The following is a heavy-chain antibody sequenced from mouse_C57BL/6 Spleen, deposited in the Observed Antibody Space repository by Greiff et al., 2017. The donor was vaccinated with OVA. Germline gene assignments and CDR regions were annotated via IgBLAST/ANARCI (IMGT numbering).Heavy chain of an antibody. J-gene: IGHJ1*03. CDR1: GYTFTDYE. D-gene: IGHD1-1*01. CDR2: IDPETGGT. Sequence: QVQLQQSGAVLVRPGASVTLSCKASGYTFTDYEMHWVKQTPVHGLEWIGAIDPETGGTAYNQKFKGKAILTADKSSSTAYMELRSLTSEDSAVYYCTRRGTTNWYFDVWGTGTTVTVSS. V-gene: IGHV1-15*01. CDR3: TRRGTTNWYFDV.